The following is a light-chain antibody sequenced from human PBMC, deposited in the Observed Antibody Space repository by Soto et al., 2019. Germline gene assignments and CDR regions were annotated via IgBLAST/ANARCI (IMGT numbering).Light chain of an antibody. CDR2: GAS. Sequence: EIVMTQSPATLSVSPGERATLSCRASQSVSSNLAWYQQKPGQAPRLLIYGASTRATGIPARFSGSGSGTEFTLTISSLRSEDFAVYYCQQYNNWPQLTFGGGTKV. CDR3: QQYNNWPQLT. CDR1: QSVSSN. J-gene: IGKJ4*01. V-gene: IGKV3-15*01.